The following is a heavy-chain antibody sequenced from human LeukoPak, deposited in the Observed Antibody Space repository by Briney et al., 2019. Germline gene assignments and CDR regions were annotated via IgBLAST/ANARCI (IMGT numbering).Heavy chain of an antibody. CDR1: GGSFSGYY. V-gene: IGHV4-34*01. CDR2: ISHSGST. CDR3: ARTTEGYCSSASCFGFSYSYYMDV. Sequence: PSETLSPTCAVYGGSFSGYYWSWIRQPPGKGLEWIGEISHSGSTNYNPSLKSRVTISADTSKNQCSLKLSSVTAADTAVYYCARTTEGYCSSASCFGFSYSYYMDVWGKGTTVTISS. J-gene: IGHJ6*03. D-gene: IGHD2-2*01.